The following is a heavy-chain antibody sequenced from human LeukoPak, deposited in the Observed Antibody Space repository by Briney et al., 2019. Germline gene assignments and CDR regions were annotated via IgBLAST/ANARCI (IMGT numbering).Heavy chain of an antibody. V-gene: IGHV1-3*01. J-gene: IGHJ4*02. D-gene: IGHD6-13*01. CDR3: ARTARIAATVGDYLDY. CDR1: GYTFTSHA. CDR2: INAGSGDT. Sequence: ASVKVSCKASGYTFTSHAIHWVRQAPGQRPEWMGWINAGSGDTKCSQNLEGRVTITRDTSASTDYMELSSLKSEDTAVYYCARTARIAATVGDYLDYLGQGTLVTVSS.